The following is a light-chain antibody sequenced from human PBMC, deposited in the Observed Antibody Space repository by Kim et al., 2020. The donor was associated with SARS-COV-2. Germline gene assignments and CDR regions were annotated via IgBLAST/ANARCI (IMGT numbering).Light chain of an antibody. V-gene: IGLV3-21*04. CDR3: QVWDSSSDHWV. CDR1: NIGSKS. Sequence: APGKTARITCGGNNIGSKSVHWYQQKPGQAPVLVIYYDSDRPSGIPERFSGSNSGNTATLTISRVEAGDEADYYCQVWDSSSDHWVFGRGTQLTVL. J-gene: IGLJ3*02. CDR2: YDS.